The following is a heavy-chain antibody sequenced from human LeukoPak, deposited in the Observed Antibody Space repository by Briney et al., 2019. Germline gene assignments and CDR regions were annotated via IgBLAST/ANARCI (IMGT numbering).Heavy chain of an antibody. V-gene: IGHV4-34*01. CDR1: GGSFSGYY. J-gene: IGHJ4*02. CDR2: INHSGST. CDR3: ARIVYYDSSGYFYHFDY. Sequence: SETLTLTCAVYGGSFSGYYWSWIRQPPGKGLEWIGEINHSGSTNYNPSLKSRVTISVDTSKNQFSLKLSSVTAADTAVYYCARIVYYDSSGYFYHFDYWGKGTLGSSSS. D-gene: IGHD3-22*01.